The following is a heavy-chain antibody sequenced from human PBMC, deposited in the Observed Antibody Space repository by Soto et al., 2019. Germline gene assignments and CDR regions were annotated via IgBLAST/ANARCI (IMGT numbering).Heavy chain of an antibody. Sequence: QVQLVESGGGVVQPGRSLRLSCAASGFTFSSYGMHWVRQAPGKGLEWVAVISYDGSNKYYADSVKGRLTISRDNSXXTLYLQMNGLRAEDTAVYYCAKDQIVGATRSASDYWGQGPLVTVSS. D-gene: IGHD1-26*01. CDR3: AKDQIVGATRSASDY. V-gene: IGHV3-30*18. CDR2: ISYDGSNK. CDR1: GFTFSSYG. J-gene: IGHJ4*02.